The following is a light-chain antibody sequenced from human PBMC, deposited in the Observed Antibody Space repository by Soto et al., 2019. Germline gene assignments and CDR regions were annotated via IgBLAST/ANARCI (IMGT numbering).Light chain of an antibody. CDR2: NNA. V-gene: IGLV1-40*01. Sequence: QSVLTQPPSVSGAPGQRVTISYTGSNSNIGAGYDVHWYQQLPGTAPKPLLYNNANRPSGVPDRFSGSKSGASASLAITGLQAEDEADYYCQSYDNRHVVFGGGTKLTVL. CDR3: QSYDNRHVV. CDR1: NSNIGAGYD. J-gene: IGLJ2*01.